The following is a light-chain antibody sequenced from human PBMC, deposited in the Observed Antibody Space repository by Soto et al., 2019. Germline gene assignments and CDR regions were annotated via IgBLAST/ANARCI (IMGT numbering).Light chain of an antibody. CDR3: SSYTISTTV. CDR2: DVS. Sequence: QSALTQPASVSGSPGQSVTISCSGISSGAADYNYVSWYQQHPGKAPKLMISDVSNRPSGNSDRFSGSKSGNTASLTISGLQAEDEADYYCSSYTISTTVFGTGTKLTVL. J-gene: IGLJ1*01. V-gene: IGLV2-14*01. CDR1: SSGAADYNY.